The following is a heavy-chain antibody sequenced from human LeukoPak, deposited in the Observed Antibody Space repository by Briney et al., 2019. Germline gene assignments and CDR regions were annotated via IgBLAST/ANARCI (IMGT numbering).Heavy chain of an antibody. Sequence: GGSLRLSCAASGFTVSSSYMSWVRQAPGKGLEWVSVMYSGGSTYYADSVKGRLTISRDNSKNTLYLQMNSLRAEDTAVYYCARDFGGSGSGYMDVWGKGTTVTVSS. V-gene: IGHV3-66*02. CDR3: ARDFGGSGSGYMDV. CDR1: GFTVSSSY. CDR2: MYSGGST. J-gene: IGHJ6*03. D-gene: IGHD3-10*01.